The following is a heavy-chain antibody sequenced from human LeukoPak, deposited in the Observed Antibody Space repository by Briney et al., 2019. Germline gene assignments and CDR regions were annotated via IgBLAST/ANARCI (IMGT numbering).Heavy chain of an antibody. D-gene: IGHD6-13*01. CDR3: ARVSSSWYLKDAFDI. V-gene: IGHV1-2*02. CDR2: INPNSGGT. J-gene: IGHJ3*02. Sequence: GASVKVSCKASGYTFTGYYMHWVRQAPGQGLEWMGWINPNSGGTNYAQKFQGRVTMTRDTSISTAYMELSRMRSDDTAVYYCARVSSSWYLKDAFDIWGQGTMVTVSS. CDR1: GYTFTGYY.